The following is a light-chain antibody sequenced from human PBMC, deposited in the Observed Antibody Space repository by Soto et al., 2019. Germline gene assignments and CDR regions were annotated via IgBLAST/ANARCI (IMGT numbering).Light chain of an antibody. J-gene: IGKJ1*01. CDR3: QQYNSLWT. Sequence: DIQMTQSPSTLSASVGDRVTITCRASQSISSWLAWYQQKPGKAPKLLIYDASSLESGVPSRFSGSGSGTEVTLTISSLQPDDFAAYCCQQYNSLWTFGQGTKVEIK. CDR2: DAS. V-gene: IGKV1-5*01. CDR1: QSISSW.